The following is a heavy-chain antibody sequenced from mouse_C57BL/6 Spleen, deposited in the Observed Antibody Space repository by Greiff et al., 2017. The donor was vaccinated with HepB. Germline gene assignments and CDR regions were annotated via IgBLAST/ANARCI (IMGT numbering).Heavy chain of an antibody. Sequence: VQLQQPGAELVMPGASVKLSCKASGYTFTSYWMHWVKQRPGQGLEWIGEIDPSDSYTNYNQKFKGKSTLTVDKSSSTAYMQLSSLTSEDSAVYYCARFERYFDVWGTGTTVTVSS. V-gene: IGHV1-69*01. J-gene: IGHJ1*03. CDR2: IDPSDSYT. CDR3: ARFERYFDV. CDR1: GYTFTSYW.